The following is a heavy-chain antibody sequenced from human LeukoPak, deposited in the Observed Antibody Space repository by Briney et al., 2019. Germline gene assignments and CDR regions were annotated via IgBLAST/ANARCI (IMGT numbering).Heavy chain of an antibody. D-gene: IGHD2-2*01. CDR3: AKDGAGSQSYCSSTSCYVDY. V-gene: IGHV3-23*01. CDR2: IIGSGGTT. J-gene: IGHJ4*02. Sequence: PGGSLRLSCAASGFSFSNYGMNWVRQAPGKGLEWVSGIIGSGGTTYYADSVKGRFTISRDNSKNTLYLQMNSLRAEDTAVYYCAKDGAGSQSYCSSTSCYVDYWGQGTLVTVSS. CDR1: GFSFSNYG.